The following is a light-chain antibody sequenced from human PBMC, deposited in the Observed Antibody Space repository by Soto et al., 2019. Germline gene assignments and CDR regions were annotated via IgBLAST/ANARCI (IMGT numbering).Light chain of an antibody. V-gene: IGLV2-14*01. CDR2: EVS. CDR1: SSDVGGYNY. CDR3: SSYTSSSPYV. J-gene: IGLJ1*01. Sequence: QSPLTQPASVSGSPGQSITISCTGTSSDVGGYNYVSWYQQHPGKAPKLMIYEVSNRPSGVSNRFSGSKSGNTASLTISGLQAEDEADYYCSSYTSSSPYVFGTGTKVTVL.